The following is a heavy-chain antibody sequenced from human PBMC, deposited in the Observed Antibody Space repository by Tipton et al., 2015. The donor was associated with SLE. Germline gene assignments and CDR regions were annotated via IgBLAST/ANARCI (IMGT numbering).Heavy chain of an antibody. V-gene: IGHV3-74*01. CDR1: GFTFDYW. D-gene: IGHD2-15*01. CDR3: AKDFVVVVAATNYYYYGMDV. CDR2: MNSDGSNI. Sequence: SLRLSCAASGFTFDYWMHWVRQAPGKGLVWVSRMNSDGSNIGYADSVKGRFTISRDNAKNTLYLQMNSLRAEDTAVYYCAKDFVVVVAATNYYYYGMDVWGQGTTVTVSS. J-gene: IGHJ6*02.